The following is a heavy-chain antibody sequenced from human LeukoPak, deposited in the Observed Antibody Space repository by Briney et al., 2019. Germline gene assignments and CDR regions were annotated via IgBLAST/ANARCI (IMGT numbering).Heavy chain of an antibody. Sequence: SETLSLTCAVYGGSFSGYYWSWIRQPPGKGLEWIGEINHSGNTNYNPSLKSRVTISVDTSKNQFSLKLSSVTAADTAVYYCARLLRVEYYGSGSYTDYWGQGTPVTVSS. J-gene: IGHJ4*02. V-gene: IGHV4-34*01. D-gene: IGHD3-10*01. CDR1: GGSFSGYY. CDR2: INHSGNT. CDR3: ARLLRVEYYGSGSYTDY.